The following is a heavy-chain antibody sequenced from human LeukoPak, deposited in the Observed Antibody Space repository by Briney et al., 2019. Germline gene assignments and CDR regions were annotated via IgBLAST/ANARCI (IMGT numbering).Heavy chain of an antibody. CDR2: INPNSGGT. CDR1: GYTFTGYC. J-gene: IGHJ4*02. V-gene: IGHV1-2*06. D-gene: IGHD2-21*01. Sequence: ASVKVSCKASGYTFTGYCMHWVRQAPGQGLEWMGRINPNSGGTNYAQKFQGRVTMTRDTSISTAYMELSRLRSDDTAVYYCATDCGGDCYFDYWGQGTLVTVSS. CDR3: ATDCGGDCYFDY.